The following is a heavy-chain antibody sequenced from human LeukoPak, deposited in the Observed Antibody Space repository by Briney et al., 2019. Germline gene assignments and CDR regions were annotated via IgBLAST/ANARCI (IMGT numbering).Heavy chain of an antibody. CDR3: ARGGMAAAGNPLSDY. Sequence: GGSLRLSCAASGFTFSSYSMNWVRQAPGKGLEWVSSISSSSSYIYYADSVKGRFTISRDNAKNSLYLQMNSLRAEDTAVYYCARGGMAAAGNPLSDYWGQGTLVTVSS. V-gene: IGHV3-21*01. J-gene: IGHJ4*02. CDR2: ISSSSSYI. CDR1: GFTFSSYS. D-gene: IGHD6-13*01.